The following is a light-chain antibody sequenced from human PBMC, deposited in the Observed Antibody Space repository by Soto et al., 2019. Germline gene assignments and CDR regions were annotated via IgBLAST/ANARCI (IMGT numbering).Light chain of an antibody. CDR2: DVS. Sequence: QSVLTQPASVSGSPGQSITISFTGTSSDCGIYNSVSWYQQCPGKAPKLIIHDVSNRPSGVSNRFSGSKSGTTASLTISGLQAEDEADYYCSSYTSSSSYVFGSGTKLTVL. CDR3: SSYTSSSSYV. CDR1: SSDCGIYNS. V-gene: IGLV2-14*01. J-gene: IGLJ1*01.